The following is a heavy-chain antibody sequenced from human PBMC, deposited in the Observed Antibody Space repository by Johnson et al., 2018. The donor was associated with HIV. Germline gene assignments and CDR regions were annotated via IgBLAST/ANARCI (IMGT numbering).Heavy chain of an antibody. D-gene: IGHD4-17*01. CDR3: ARDATPWGADYVGYAFDI. CDR2: ISSSGSTK. J-gene: IGHJ3*02. CDR1: GFSFSDYY. V-gene: IGHV3-11*04. Sequence: QVQLVESGGGLVKPGGSLRLSCAASGFSFSDYYMSWIRQAPGKGLEWVSYISSSGSTKYYADFGKGRFTISRDNAKKSLYLQMNSMRAEDTARYYGARDATPWGADYVGYAFDIWGRGTMVTVSS.